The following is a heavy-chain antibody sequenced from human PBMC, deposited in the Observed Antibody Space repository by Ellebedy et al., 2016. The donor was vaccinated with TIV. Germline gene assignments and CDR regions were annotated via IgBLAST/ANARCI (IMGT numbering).Heavy chain of an antibody. J-gene: IGHJ3*02. D-gene: IGHD4-17*01. Sequence: GESLKISCAASGFSFRSYWMTWVRQAPGKGLEWVANINQDATKTFYVDSVKGRFTISRDNAKNSLYLQMSSLRVEDTAVFYCATDGSYGDYLSPTHAFEIWGQGTLVTVSP. CDR3: ATDGSYGDYLSPTHAFEI. CDR1: GFSFRSYW. CDR2: INQDATKT. V-gene: IGHV3-7*01.